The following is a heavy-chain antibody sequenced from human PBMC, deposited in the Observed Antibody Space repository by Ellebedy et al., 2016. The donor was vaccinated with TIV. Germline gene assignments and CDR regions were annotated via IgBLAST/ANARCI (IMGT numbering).Heavy chain of an antibody. Sequence: GESLKISCAASGFTFSNYAMSWVRQAPGKGLEWVSIISGTVGSNNYAAAVKGRFTISRDNAKNTLYLQMNSLRPEDTAVYYCTSYCGGNCYWGGYWGQGTLLTVSS. J-gene: IGHJ4*02. CDR1: GFTFSNYA. V-gene: IGHV3-23*01. D-gene: IGHD2-21*02. CDR3: TSYCGGNCYWGGY. CDR2: ISGTVGSN.